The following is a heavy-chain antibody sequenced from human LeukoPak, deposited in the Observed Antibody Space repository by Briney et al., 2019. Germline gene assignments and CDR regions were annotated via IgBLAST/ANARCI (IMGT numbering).Heavy chain of an antibody. Sequence: SETLSLTCTVSGGSISSSSYYWGWIRQPPGKGLEWIGHIYYSGSTYYNPSLKSRVTISVDTSKNQFSLRLSSVTAADTAVYYCACEFFSSWYGSYDYWGQGTLVTVSS. J-gene: IGHJ4*02. CDR1: GGSISSSSYY. D-gene: IGHD6-13*01. CDR3: ACEFFSSWYGSYDY. V-gene: IGHV4-39*01. CDR2: IYYSGST.